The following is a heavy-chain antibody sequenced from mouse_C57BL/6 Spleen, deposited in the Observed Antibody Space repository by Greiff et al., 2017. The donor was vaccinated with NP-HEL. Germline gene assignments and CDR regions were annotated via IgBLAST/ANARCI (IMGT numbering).Heavy chain of an antibody. D-gene: IGHD3-1*01. CDR2: IDPETGGT. J-gene: IGHJ4*01. V-gene: IGHV1-15*01. Sequence: VQLQQSGAELVRPGASVTLSCKASGYTFTDHEMHWVKQTPVHGLEWIGAIDPETGGTAYNQKFKGKAILTADKSSSTAYMELRSLTSEDSAVYYCTRTWHGAMDYWGQGTSVTVSS. CDR3: TRTWHGAMDY. CDR1: GYTFTDHE.